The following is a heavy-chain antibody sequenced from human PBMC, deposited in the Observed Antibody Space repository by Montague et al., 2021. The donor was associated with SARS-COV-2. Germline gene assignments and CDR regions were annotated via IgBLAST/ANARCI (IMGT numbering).Heavy chain of an antibody. D-gene: IGHD4-11*01. J-gene: IGHJ6*02. CDR3: ARARFDSNPYYYYGMDA. V-gene: IGHV3-30-3*01. Sequence: SLRLSCAASGFTFSSYAMHWVRQAPGKGLEWVAVISYDGSNKYYADSVKGRFTISRDNSKNTLYLQMNSLRAEDTAVYYCARARFDSNPYYYYGMDAWGQGTTVTVSS. CDR2: ISYDGSNK. CDR1: GFTFSSYA.